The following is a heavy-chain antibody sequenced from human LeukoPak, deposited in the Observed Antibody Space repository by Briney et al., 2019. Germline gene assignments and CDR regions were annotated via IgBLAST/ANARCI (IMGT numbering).Heavy chain of an antibody. V-gene: IGHV3-48*04. D-gene: IGHD6-19*01. J-gene: IGHJ6*02. CDR3: ARELRGLYSSGWYPNGMDV. CDR1: GFTFSSYA. Sequence: GGSLRLSCAASGFTFSSYAMSWARQAPGKGLEWVSYISSSSSTIYYADSVKGRFTISRDNAKNSLYLQMNSLRAEDTAVYYCARELRGLYSSGWYPNGMDVWGQGTTVTVSS. CDR2: ISSSSSTI.